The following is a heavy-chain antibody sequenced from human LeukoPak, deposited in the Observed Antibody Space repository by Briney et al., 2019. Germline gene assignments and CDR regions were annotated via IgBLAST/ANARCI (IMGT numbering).Heavy chain of an antibody. CDR3: AREGAAEHYYYMDV. CDR2: ISPSGDIT. J-gene: IGHJ6*03. D-gene: IGHD6-13*01. Sequence: GGSLRLSCAAPGFIFSSHGMNWGRQAPGKGLEWVSGISPSGDITYYADSVKGRFTISRDNSKNTLYLQMNSLRAEDTAVYYCAREGAAEHYYYMDVWGKGTTVTVSS. CDR1: GFIFSSHG. V-gene: IGHV3-23*01.